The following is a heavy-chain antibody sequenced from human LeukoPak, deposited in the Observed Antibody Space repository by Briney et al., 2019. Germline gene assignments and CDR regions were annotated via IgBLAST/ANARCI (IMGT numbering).Heavy chain of an antibody. CDR2: ISSNSGGI. CDR1: GFSFDDYA. Sequence: PGGSLRLSCAASGFSFDDYAMHWVRQAPGKGLEWVSGISSNSGGIDYAGSVKGRFTISRDNAKNSLYLQMNSLRPEDTAFYYCAKDVQMTSNAYYNYFDYWGQGTLVTVSS. CDR3: AKDVQMTSNAYYNYFDY. J-gene: IGHJ4*02. V-gene: IGHV3-9*01. D-gene: IGHD3-22*01.